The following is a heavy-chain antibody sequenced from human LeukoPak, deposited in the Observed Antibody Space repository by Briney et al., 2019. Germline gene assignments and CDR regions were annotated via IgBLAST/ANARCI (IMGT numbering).Heavy chain of an antibody. Sequence: ASVKVSCKASGYTFTSYGISWVRQAPGQGLEWMGWISAYNGNTNYAQKLQGRVTMTTDTSTSTAYMELRSLRSDNTAVYYCARDPVTYNWNGAIDYWGQGTLVTVSS. V-gene: IGHV1-18*01. CDR1: GYTFTSYG. CDR3: ARDPVTYNWNGAIDY. J-gene: IGHJ4*02. CDR2: ISAYNGNT. D-gene: IGHD1-1*01.